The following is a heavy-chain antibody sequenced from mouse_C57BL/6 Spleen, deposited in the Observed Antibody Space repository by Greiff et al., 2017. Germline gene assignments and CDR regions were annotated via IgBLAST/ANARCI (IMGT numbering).Heavy chain of an antibody. CDR2: ISSGSSTI. D-gene: IGHD4-1*01. Sequence: DVKLVESGGGLVKPGGSLKLSCAASGFTFSDYGMPWVRQAPEKGLEWVAYISSGSSTIYYADKVKGRFTIARDNAKNNLFLQMTSLGYEDTAIFYRARKGDDWDYFDYWGQGTTRTVSS. CDR1: GFTFSDYG. CDR3: ARKGDDWDYFDY. V-gene: IGHV5-17*01. J-gene: IGHJ2*01.